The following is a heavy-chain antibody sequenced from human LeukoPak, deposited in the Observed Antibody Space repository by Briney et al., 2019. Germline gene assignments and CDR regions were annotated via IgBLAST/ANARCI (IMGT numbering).Heavy chain of an antibody. CDR2: INPNSGDT. V-gene: IGHV1-2*02. CDR1: GYTFTGYY. CDR3: ARVNDGGVWFDP. Sequence: ASVKVSCKASGYTFTGYYMHWVRQAPGQGLEWMAWINPNSGDTNYAQNFQGRVTLTRDTSINTAYMELSSLTSDDTALYFCARVNDGGVWFDPWGQGTLVTVSS. D-gene: IGHD3-10*01. J-gene: IGHJ5*02.